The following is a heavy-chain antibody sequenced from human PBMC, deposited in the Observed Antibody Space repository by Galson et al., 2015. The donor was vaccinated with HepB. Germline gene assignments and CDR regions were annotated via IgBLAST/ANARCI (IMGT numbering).Heavy chain of an antibody. J-gene: IGHJ4*02. CDR1: GYTFTSYY. Sequence: SVKVSCKASGYTFTSYYMHWVRQAPGQGLEWMGIINPSGGTTSYAQKFQGRVTMIRDTSTSTVYMELSSLRSEDMAVYYCARAGKLGGFDYWGQGTLVTVSS. V-gene: IGHV1-46*01. CDR2: INPSGGTT. CDR3: ARAGKLGGFDY. D-gene: IGHD7-27*01.